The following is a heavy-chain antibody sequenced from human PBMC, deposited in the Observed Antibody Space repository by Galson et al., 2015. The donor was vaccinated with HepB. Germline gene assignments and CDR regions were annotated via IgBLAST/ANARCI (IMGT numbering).Heavy chain of an antibody. CDR1: GFTFSSYW. D-gene: IGHD2-2*01. CDR3: ARASSTSCYY. CDR2: INSDGSST. Sequence: SLRLSCAASGFTFSSYWMHWVRQAPGKGPVWVSRINSDGSSTNYADSVKGRFTISRDNAKNTLYLQMNSVRAEDTAVYYCARASSTSCYYWGQGTLVTVSS. V-gene: IGHV3-74*01. J-gene: IGHJ4*02.